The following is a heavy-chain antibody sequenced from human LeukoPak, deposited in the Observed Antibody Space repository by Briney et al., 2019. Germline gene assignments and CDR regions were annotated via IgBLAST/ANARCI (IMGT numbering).Heavy chain of an antibody. CDR3: ARHRTSSGWHRAGRYDAFDI. Sequence: SETLSLTCAVYGGSFSGYYWSWIRQPPGKGLEWIGEINHSGSTNYNPSLKSRVTISVDTSKNQFSLKLSSVTAADTAVYYCARHRTSSGWHRAGRYDAFDIWGQGTMVTVSS. CDR1: GGSFSGYY. J-gene: IGHJ3*02. V-gene: IGHV4-34*01. D-gene: IGHD6-19*01. CDR2: INHSGST.